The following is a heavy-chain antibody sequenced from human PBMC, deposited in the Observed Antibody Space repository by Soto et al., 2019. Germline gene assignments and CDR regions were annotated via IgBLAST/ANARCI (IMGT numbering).Heavy chain of an antibody. CDR3: ARPDCRDYWDFDL. Sequence: QDQLVQSGAEVKKPGSSVKVSCKASGGTFSSHTFSWVRQAPGQGIEWMGSIIPALGTATYAQKFQGRVTITADDSATTVYMELNSLRSEDTAVYYCARPDCRDYWDFDLWGRGTLVTVSS. CDR2: IIPALGTA. CDR1: GGTFSSHT. J-gene: IGHJ2*01. V-gene: IGHV1-69*08. D-gene: IGHD2-21*02.